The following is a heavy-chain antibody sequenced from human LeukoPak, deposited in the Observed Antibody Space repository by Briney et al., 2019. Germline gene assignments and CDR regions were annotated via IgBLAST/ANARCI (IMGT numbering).Heavy chain of an antibody. V-gene: IGHV7-4-1*02. CDR3: ARGDYVWGSYRPIDY. Sequence: GASVKVSCKASGYTFTSYAMNWVRQAPGQGLEWMGWINTNTGNPTYAQGFTGRFVFSLDTSVSTAYLQISSLKAEDTAVYYRARGDYVWGSYRPIDYWGQGTLVTVSS. J-gene: IGHJ4*02. CDR2: INTNTGNP. D-gene: IGHD3-16*02. CDR1: GYTFTSYA.